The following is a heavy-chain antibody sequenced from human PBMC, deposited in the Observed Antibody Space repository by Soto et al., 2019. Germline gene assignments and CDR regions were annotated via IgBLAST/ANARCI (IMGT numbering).Heavy chain of an antibody. CDR2: ISYDGSNK. CDR3: AKVPIAVAGPDYYYGMDV. J-gene: IGHJ6*02. CDR1: GFTFSSYG. D-gene: IGHD6-19*01. V-gene: IGHV3-30*18. Sequence: LRLSCAASGFTFSSYGMHWVRQAPGKGLEWVAVISYDGSNKYYADSVKGRFTISRDNSKNTLYLQMNSLRAEDTAVYYCAKVPIAVAGPDYYYGMDVWGQGTTVTVSS.